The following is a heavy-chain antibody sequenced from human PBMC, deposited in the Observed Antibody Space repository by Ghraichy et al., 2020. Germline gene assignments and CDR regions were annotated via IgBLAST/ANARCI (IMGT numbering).Heavy chain of an antibody. Sequence: ASVKVSCKASGYTFTGYYMHWVRQAPGQGLEWMGWINPNSGGTNYAQKVQGRVTMTRDTSISTAYMELSRLRSDDTAVYYCARDAGIAAAGDLNDFDYWGQGTLVTVSS. CDR1: GYTFTGYY. J-gene: IGHJ4*02. CDR3: ARDAGIAAAGDLNDFDY. D-gene: IGHD6-13*01. V-gene: IGHV1-2*02. CDR2: INPNSGGT.